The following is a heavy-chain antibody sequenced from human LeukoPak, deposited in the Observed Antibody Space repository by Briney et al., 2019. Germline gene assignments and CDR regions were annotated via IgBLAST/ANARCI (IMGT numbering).Heavy chain of an antibody. V-gene: IGHV4-61*01. CDR1: GGSVSSGSYY. J-gene: IGHJ3*02. D-gene: IGHD2-15*01. Sequence: PSETLSLTCTVSGGSVSSGSYYWSWIRQPPGKGLEWIGYIYYSGNTNHNPSLKSRVTISVDTSKNQFSLRLSSVIAADTAVYYCARSYCGGGSCGAFDIWGQGTMVTVSS. CDR3: ARSYCGGGSCGAFDI. CDR2: IYYSGNT.